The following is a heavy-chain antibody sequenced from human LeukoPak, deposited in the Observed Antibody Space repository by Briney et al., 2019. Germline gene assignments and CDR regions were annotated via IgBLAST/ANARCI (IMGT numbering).Heavy chain of an antibody. V-gene: IGHV3-11*04. CDR2: ISSRSGSSI. D-gene: IGHD2-21*01. CDR3: AKAYCGGDCYSDAFDI. J-gene: IGHJ3*02. Sequence: KPGGSLRLSCAASGFTFGDYYMTWIRQAPGKGLEWVSYISSRSGSSIYYGDSVKGRFTVSRDNAKNSLYLQMNSLRGEDTAVYYCAKAYCGGDCYSDAFDIWGQGTMVTVSS. CDR1: GFTFGDYY.